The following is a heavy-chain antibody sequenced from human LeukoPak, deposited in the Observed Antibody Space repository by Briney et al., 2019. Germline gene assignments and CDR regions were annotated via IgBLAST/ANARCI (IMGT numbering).Heavy chain of an antibody. CDR2: INPNSGGT. CDR3: ARDYYDSSGYCYDWDNWFDP. Sequence: GASVKVSCKASGYTFTGYYMHWVRQAPGQGLEWMGWINPNSGGTNYAQKFQGRVTMTRDTSISTAYMELSRLRSDDTAVYYCARDYYDSSGYCYDWDNWFDPWGQGTLVTVSS. CDR1: GYTFTGYY. D-gene: IGHD3-22*01. J-gene: IGHJ5*02. V-gene: IGHV1-2*02.